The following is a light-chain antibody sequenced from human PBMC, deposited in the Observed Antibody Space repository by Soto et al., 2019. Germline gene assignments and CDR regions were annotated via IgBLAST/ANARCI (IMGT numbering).Light chain of an antibody. Sequence: EIVLTQSPGTLSLSPGERATLSCRASQSVSRSYLAWYQQRPGQAPRLLMYSTSTRANGIPDRFSGSGSGTDFTLTISRLEPEDFAVYYCQQYDRSPRTFGQGTKLEIK. CDR2: STS. CDR3: QQYDRSPRT. J-gene: IGKJ2*01. CDR1: QSVSRSY. V-gene: IGKV3-20*01.